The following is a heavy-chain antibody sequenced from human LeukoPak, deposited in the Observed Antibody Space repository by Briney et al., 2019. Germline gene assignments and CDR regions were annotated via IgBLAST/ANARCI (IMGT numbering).Heavy chain of an antibody. CDR1: GYTLTELS. CDR3: ATVGRGTTVHGYWFDP. J-gene: IGHJ5*02. CDR2: FDPEDGET. Sequence: ASVKVSCKVSGYTLTELSMHWVRQAPGKGLEWRGGFDPEDGETIYAQKFQGRVTMTEDTSTDTAYMELSSLRSEDTAVYYCATVGRGTTVHGYWFDPWGQGTLVTVSS. D-gene: IGHD3-10*01. V-gene: IGHV1-24*01.